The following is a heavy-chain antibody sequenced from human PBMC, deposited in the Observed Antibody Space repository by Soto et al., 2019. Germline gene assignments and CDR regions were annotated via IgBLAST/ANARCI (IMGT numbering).Heavy chain of an antibody. D-gene: IGHD1-26*01. Sequence: EVQLVESGGGLVQPGGSLRLSCAASGFTFSDHYMDWVRQAPGKGLEWVARSRNRVNSHTTEYAASVKGRFTISRDESKSSPYLQMTSLKIEDTAVYYCTRGLLGGAPSYTFHGMDVWGQGTTVTVSS. V-gene: IGHV3-72*01. J-gene: IGHJ6*01. CDR2: SRNRVNSHTT. CDR1: GFTFSDHY. CDR3: TRGLLGGAPSYTFHGMDV.